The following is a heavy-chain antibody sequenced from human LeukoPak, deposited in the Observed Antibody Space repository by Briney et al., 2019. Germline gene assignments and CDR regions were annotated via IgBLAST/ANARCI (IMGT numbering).Heavy chain of an antibody. J-gene: IGHJ6*03. CDR3: ARGSCGGDCYAYYYYYYMDV. CDR2: IRFDGSHK. CDR1: GFTFTNYG. V-gene: IGHV3-30*02. Sequence: AGGSLRLSCAASGFTFTNYGMHWVRQAPGKGLDWVTFIRFDGSHKFYADSVKGRFTISRDNSKNTLYLQMNSLRAEDTAVYYCARGSCGGDCYAYYYYYYMDVWGKGTTVTVSS. D-gene: IGHD2-21*02.